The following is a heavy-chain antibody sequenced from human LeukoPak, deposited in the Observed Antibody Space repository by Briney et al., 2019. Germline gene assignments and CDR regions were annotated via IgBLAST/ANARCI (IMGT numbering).Heavy chain of an antibody. D-gene: IGHD1-1*01. CDR3: AREGTGIFDDAFDI. J-gene: IGHJ3*02. Sequence: GASVKVSCKASGGTFSSYPISWVRQAPGQGLEWMGGIIPIFGTANYAQKFQGRVTITADESTSTAYMELSSLRSEDTAVYYCAREGTGIFDDAFDIWGQGTMVTVSS. CDR2: IIPIFGTA. V-gene: IGHV1-69*01. CDR1: GGTFSSYP.